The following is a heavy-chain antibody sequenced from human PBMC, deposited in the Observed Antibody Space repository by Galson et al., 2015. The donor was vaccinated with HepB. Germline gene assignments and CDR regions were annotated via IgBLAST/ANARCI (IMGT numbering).Heavy chain of an antibody. V-gene: IGHV7-4-1*02. D-gene: IGHD6-13*01. J-gene: IGHJ4*02. CDR1: GYTFTSYA. Sequence: SVKVSCKASGYTFTSYAMNWVRQAPGQGLEWMGWINTNTGNPTYAQGFTGRFVFSLDTSVSTAYLQISSLKAEDTAVYYCARGGVLEGSWYLPEVDYWGQGTLVTVSS. CDR2: INTNTGNP. CDR3: ARGGVLEGSWYLPEVDY.